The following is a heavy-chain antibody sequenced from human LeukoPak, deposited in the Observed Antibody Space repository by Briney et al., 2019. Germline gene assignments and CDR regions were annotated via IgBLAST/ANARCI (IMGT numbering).Heavy chain of an antibody. CDR2: MNPNSGNT. CDR3: ARGGYSGYDYYFDY. CDR1: GYTFTSYD. D-gene: IGHD5-12*01. J-gene: IGHJ4*02. Sequence: GASVKVSCKASGYTFTSYDINWVRQATGQGLEWMGWMNPNSGNTGYAQKFQGRVTTTRNTSISTAYMELSSLRSEDTAVYYCARGGYSGYDYYFDYWGQGTLVTVSS. V-gene: IGHV1-8*01.